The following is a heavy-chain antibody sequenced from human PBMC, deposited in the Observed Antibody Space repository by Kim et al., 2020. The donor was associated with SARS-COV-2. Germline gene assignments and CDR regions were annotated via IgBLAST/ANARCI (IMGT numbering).Heavy chain of an antibody. J-gene: IGHJ4*02. V-gene: IGHV3-33*01. D-gene: IGHD1-1*01. Sequence: GGSLRLSCVASGFTFSTFVMHWVRQAPGKGLESVALIWFDGSRMYHADSVKGRFTISRDNSKNTLFLQLNSLRAEDTAVYYCARDLLGSIDYWGQGTLVTVSS. CDR1: GFTFSTFV. CDR2: IWFDGSRM. CDR3: ARDLLGSIDY.